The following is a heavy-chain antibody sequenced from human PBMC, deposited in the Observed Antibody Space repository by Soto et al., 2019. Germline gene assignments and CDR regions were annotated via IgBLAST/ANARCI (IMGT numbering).Heavy chain of an antibody. D-gene: IGHD2-15*01. CDR1: XXIFXEYG. CDR3: ARWGCSGSNCNLNQRSFDL. J-gene: IGHJ4*02. Sequence: QVQLVESGGGVVQPGRSLRXXCAXSXXIFXEYGMHWVRQAPGKGLEWVAVIWYDGSNKYYADSVKGRFTFSRDNSKNTMSLQMNSLRAEDTAVYYCARWGCSGSNCNLNQRSFDLWGQGTLVTVSS. CDR2: IWYDGSNK. V-gene: IGHV3-33*03.